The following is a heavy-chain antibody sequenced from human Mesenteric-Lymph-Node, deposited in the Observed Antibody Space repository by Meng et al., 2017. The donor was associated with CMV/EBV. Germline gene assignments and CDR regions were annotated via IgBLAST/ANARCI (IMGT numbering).Heavy chain of an antibody. V-gene: IGHV1-18*01. CDR3: ARADLHTHMDV. Sequence: ASVKVSCKASGYTFPSYGISWVRQAPGQGLEWMGWISSYNGNTNYAQKFQGRVTMTTDTCTSTAYMELRSLRSDDTAVYYCARADLHTHMDVWGHGTTVTVSS. J-gene: IGHJ6*02. CDR1: GYTFPSYG. CDR2: ISSYNGNT. D-gene: IGHD4-11*01.